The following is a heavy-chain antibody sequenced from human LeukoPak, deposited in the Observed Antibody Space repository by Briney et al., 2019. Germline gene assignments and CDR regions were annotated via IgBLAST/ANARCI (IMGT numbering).Heavy chain of an antibody. CDR1: GGSFSGYY. CDR2: INHSGST. J-gene: IGHJ6*03. CDR3: ARGISSSSPYYYYYMDV. Sequence: SETLSLTRAVYGGSFSGYYWSWIRQPPGKGLEWIGEINHSGSTNYNPSLKSRVTISVDTSKNQFSLKLSSVTAADTAVYYCARGISSSSPYYYYYMDVWGKGTTVTVSS. D-gene: IGHD6-6*01. V-gene: IGHV4-34*01.